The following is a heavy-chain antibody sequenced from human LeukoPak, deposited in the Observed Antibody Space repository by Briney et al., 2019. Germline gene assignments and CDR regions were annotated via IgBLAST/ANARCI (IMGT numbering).Heavy chain of an antibody. V-gene: IGHV4-31*03. CDR3: ARESAAMVLDY. CDR2: IYYSGST. D-gene: IGHD5-18*01. CDR1: GGSISSGGYY. Sequence: PSQTLSLTCTVSGGSISSGGYYWSWIRQHPGKGLEWIGYIYYSGSTYHNPSLKSRVTISVDTSKNQFSLKLSSVTAADTAVYYCARESAAMVLDYWGQGTLVTVSS. J-gene: IGHJ4*02.